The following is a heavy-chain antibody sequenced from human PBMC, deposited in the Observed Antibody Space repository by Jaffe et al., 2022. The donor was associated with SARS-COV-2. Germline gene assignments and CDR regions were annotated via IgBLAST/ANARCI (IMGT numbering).Heavy chain of an antibody. J-gene: IGHJ5*02. V-gene: IGHV1-46*04. D-gene: IGHD1-26*01. CDR3: AREGVLAWDRKTNWFDP. CDR1: GYTFTSYY. CDR2: INPSGGST. Sequence: QVQLVQSGAEVKKPGASVKVSCKASGYTFTSYYMHWVRQAPGQGLEWMGIINPSGGSTSYAQKLQGRVTMTRDTSTSTVYMELSSLRSEDTAVYYCAREGVLAWDRKTNWFDPWGQGTLVTVSS.